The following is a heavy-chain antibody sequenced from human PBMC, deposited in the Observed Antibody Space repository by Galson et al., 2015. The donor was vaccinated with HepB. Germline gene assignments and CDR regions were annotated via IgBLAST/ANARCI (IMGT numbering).Heavy chain of an antibody. CDR2: INHSGST. CDR3: ARLDYDSSGYYWQYFDY. CDR1: GGSFSGYY. Sequence: TLSLTCAVYGGSFSGYYWSWLRQPPGKGLEWIGEINHSGSTNYNPSLKSRVTISVDTSKNQFSLKLSSVTAADTAVYYCARLDYDSSGYYWQYFDYWGQGTLVTVSS. J-gene: IGHJ4*02. D-gene: IGHD3-22*01. V-gene: IGHV4-34*01.